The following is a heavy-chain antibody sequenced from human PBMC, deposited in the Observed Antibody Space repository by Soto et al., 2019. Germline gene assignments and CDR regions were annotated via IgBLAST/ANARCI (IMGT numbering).Heavy chain of an antibody. Sequence: QLQLQESGSGLVKPSQTLSLTCAVSGGSISSGGYSWSWIRQPPGKGLEWIVYIYHSGSTYYNPSLKSRVTISVDRSKNQFSLKLSSVTAADSAVYYCAGVRGPYCGGECYPPTPNWFDPWGQGTLVTVSS. CDR3: AGVRGPYCGGECYPPTPNWFDP. CDR2: IYHSGST. CDR1: GGSISSGGYS. D-gene: IGHD2-21*01. J-gene: IGHJ5*02. V-gene: IGHV4-30-2*01.